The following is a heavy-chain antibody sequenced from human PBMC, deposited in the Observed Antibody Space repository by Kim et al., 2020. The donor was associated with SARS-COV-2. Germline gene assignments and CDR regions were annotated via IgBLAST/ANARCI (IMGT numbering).Heavy chain of an antibody. D-gene: IGHD6-19*01. V-gene: IGHV3-23*01. J-gene: IGHJ6*02. CDR3: AKDSDSSGYYDDGMDV. Sequence: SVKGRFTISRDNSENALYLQMKSMRGEDTAVYYCAKDSDSSGYYDDGMDVWGQGTTVTVSS.